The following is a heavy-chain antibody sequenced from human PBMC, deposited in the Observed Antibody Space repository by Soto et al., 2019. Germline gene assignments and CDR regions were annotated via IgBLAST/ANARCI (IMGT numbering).Heavy chain of an antibody. CDR3: AKYRLKWELHPELGY. J-gene: IGHJ4*02. V-gene: IGHV3-23*01. D-gene: IGHD1-26*01. CDR1: GFTFSSYA. Sequence: GGSLRLSCAASGFTFSSYAMSWVRQAPGKGLEWVSAISGSGGSTYYADSVKGRFTISRDNSKNTLYLQMNSLRAEDTAVYYCAKYRLKWELHPELGYWGQGTLITVSS. CDR2: ISGSGGST.